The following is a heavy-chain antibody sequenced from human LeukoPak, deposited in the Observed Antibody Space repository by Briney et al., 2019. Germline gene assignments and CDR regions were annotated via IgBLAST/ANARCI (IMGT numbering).Heavy chain of an antibody. CDR3: ARGRGYSYWPGLHWFDP. CDR1: GGSISSSSYY. D-gene: IGHD5-18*01. Sequence: SETLSLTCTVSGGSISSSSYYWGWIRQPPGKGLEWIGSIYYSGSTYYNPSLKSRVTISVDTSKNQFSLKLSSVTAADTAVYYCARGRGYSYWPGLHWFDPWGQGTLVTVSS. J-gene: IGHJ5*02. CDR2: IYYSGST. V-gene: IGHV4-39*07.